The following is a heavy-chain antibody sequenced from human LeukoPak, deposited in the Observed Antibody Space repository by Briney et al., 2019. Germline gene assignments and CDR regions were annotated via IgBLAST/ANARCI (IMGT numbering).Heavy chain of an antibody. D-gene: IGHD1-1*01. V-gene: IGHV3-7*01. Sequence: PGGSLRLSCADSQFTFNGSWMNWGRQAPGKGLEWVANMDPTGSQKLYVDSVRGRFTIYKDNPGASLYLDMHSPRAEDTAIYYCAIWTSGNYWGQGTLVTVSS. CDR3: AIWTSGNY. J-gene: IGHJ4*02. CDR1: QFTFNGSW. CDR2: MDPTGSQK.